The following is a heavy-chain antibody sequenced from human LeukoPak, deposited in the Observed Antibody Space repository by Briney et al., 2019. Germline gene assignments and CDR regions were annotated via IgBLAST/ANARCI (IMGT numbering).Heavy chain of an antibody. V-gene: IGHV3-7*01. Sequence: GGSLRLSCAASGFTFSSYAMSWVRQAPGKGLEWVANIKKDGSEKYYVDSVKGRFTISRDNAKNSLYLQMNSLRAEDTAVYYCARASQDVLRFLEWVPYYYYYMDVWGKGTTVTVSS. CDR1: GFTFSSYA. J-gene: IGHJ6*03. CDR2: IKKDGSEK. D-gene: IGHD3-3*01. CDR3: ARASQDVLRFLEWVPYYYYYMDV.